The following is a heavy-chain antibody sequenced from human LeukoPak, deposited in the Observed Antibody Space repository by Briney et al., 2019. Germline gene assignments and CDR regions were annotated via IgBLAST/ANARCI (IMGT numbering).Heavy chain of an antibody. J-gene: IGHJ4*02. CDR3: AGAMSSGWYEY. CDR2: IWYDGSNK. D-gene: IGHD6-19*01. CDR1: GFTFSSYG. Sequence: GGSLRLSCAASGFTFSSYGMHWVRQAPGKGLEWVAVIWYDGSNKYYADSVKGRFTISRDNSKNTLYLQMNSLRAEDTAVYYCAGAMSSGWYEYWGQGTLVTVSS. V-gene: IGHV3-33*01.